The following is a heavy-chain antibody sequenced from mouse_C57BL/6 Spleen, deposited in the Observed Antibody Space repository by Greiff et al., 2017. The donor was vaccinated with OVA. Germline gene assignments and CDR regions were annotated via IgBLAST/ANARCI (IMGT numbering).Heavy chain of an antibody. D-gene: IGHD1-1*01. CDR3: ARSDSFYGSSYAMDY. CDR2: IYPGSGST. Sequence: QVQLQQPGAELVKPGASVKMSCKASGYTFTSYWITWVKQRPGQGLEWIGDIYPGSGSTNYNEKFKSKATLTVDTSSSTAYMQLSSLTSEDSAVYYYARSDSFYGSSYAMDYWGQGTSVTVSS. J-gene: IGHJ4*01. CDR1: GYTFTSYW. V-gene: IGHV1-55*01.